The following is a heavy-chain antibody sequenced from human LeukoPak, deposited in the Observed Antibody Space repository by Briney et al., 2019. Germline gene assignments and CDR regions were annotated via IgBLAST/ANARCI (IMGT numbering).Heavy chain of an antibody. V-gene: IGHV3-23*01. CDR1: GFTFSSYA. CDR3: AKVGRYCSSTSCYLADY. D-gene: IGHD2-2*01. J-gene: IGHJ4*02. Sequence: HPGGSLRLSCAASGFTFSSYAMSWVRQAPGKGLEWVSAIRGSGGSTYYADSVKGRFTISRDNSKNTLYLQMNSLRAEDTAVYYCAKVGRYCSSTSCYLADYWGQGTLVTVSS. CDR2: IRGSGGST.